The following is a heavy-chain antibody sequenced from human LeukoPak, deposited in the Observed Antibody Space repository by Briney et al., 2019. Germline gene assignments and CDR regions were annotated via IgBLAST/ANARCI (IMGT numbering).Heavy chain of an antibody. V-gene: IGHV1-2*02. CDR2: INPNSGTT. J-gene: IGHJ4*02. CDR3: ARVEYCTKGVCINFDL. CDR1: GYTFTGPY. D-gene: IGHD2-8*01. Sequence: ASLKVSCKASGYTFTGPYIHWMRQAPGQGLEGVGWINPNSGTTKYAQNFQGRVTVTRDTSTSTAYMELSGLRTDDTAAYYCARVEYCTKGVCINFDLWGQGTLVTVSS.